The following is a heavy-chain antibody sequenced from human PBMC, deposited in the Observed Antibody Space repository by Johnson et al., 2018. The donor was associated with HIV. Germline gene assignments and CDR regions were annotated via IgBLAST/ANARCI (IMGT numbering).Heavy chain of an antibody. CDR1: GLTFSHYP. D-gene: IGHD1-26*01. Sequence: QLVESGGGVVQPGTSLRLSCAASGLTFSHYPMHWVRQAPGKGLEWVAVISYDGSNKYYADSVKGRFTISRDNSRNTVYLQMSGLRSEDTAIYYCAREGSGSYQIWGQGTMVTVSS. CDR3: AREGSGSYQI. CDR2: ISYDGSNK. V-gene: IGHV3-30*14. J-gene: IGHJ3*02.